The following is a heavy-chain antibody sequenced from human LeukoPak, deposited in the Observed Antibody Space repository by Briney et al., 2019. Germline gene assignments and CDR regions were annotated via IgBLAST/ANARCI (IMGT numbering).Heavy chain of an antibody. CDR1: GYTFTNYY. Sequence: ASVKVSCKASGYTFTNYYIHWVRQAPGQGLEWMGLINPGGDNTDYAQNFQGRVTMTRDTSTSTVYMGLSSLRSEDTAVYYCAKNTYDSSGHLDYWGQGTLVTVSS. CDR2: INPGGDNT. D-gene: IGHD3-22*01. V-gene: IGHV1-46*01. CDR3: AKNTYDSSGHLDY. J-gene: IGHJ4*02.